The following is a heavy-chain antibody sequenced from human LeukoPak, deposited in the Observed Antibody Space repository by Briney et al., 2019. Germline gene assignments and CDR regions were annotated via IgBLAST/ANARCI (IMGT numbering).Heavy chain of an antibody. CDR1: GGSISSYY. Sequence: NPSETLSLTCTVSGGSISSYYWSWIRQPPGKGLEWIGYIYYSGSTNYNPSLKSRVTISVDTSKNQFSLKLSSVTAADTAVYYCARTSENFDYWGQGTLVTVSS. D-gene: IGHD1-14*01. J-gene: IGHJ4*02. CDR2: IYYSGST. V-gene: IGHV4-59*01. CDR3: ARTSENFDY.